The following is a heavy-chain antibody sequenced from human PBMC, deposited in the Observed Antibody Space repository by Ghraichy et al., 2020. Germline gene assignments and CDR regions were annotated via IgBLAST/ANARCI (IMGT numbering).Heavy chain of an antibody. V-gene: IGHV4-39*01. CDR3: ARHGSGVPAAEFDY. J-gene: IGHJ4*02. D-gene: IGHD2-2*01. Sequence: SETLSLTCTVSGGSISSSTYYWGWIRQPPGKGLEWIGSIYYSGSTYYNPSLKSRVTISVDTSKNQFSLKLSSVTAADTAVYYCARHGSGVPAAEFDYWGQGTLVTVSS. CDR2: IYYSGST. CDR1: GGSISSSTYY.